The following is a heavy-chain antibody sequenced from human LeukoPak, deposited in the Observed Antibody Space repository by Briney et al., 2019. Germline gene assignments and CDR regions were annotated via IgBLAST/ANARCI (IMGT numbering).Heavy chain of an antibody. V-gene: IGHV3-30*19. CDR3: AKGVYNRGWVFDP. Sequence: GGTLRLSCEASGSTFRNYAMHWVRQAPGKGLEWVAFTSFDGNNEYYADSVKGRFTISRDNSENTLNLQMNSLRSDDTAMYYCAKGVYNRGWVFDPWGQGTLVTVSS. CDR1: GSTFRNYA. J-gene: IGHJ5*02. CDR2: TSFDGNNE. D-gene: IGHD6-19*01.